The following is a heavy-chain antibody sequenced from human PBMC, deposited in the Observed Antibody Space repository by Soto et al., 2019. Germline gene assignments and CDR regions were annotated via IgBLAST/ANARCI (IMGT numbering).Heavy chain of an antibody. D-gene: IGHD1-1*01. CDR3: ARTTGTPYYYYYMDV. CDR2: IYYSGST. Sequence: SETLSLTCTVSGGSISSYYWSWIRQPPGKGLEWIGYIYYSGSTNYNPSLKSRVTISVDTSKNQFSLKLSSVTAADTAVYYCARTTGTPYYYYYMDVWGKGTTVTVSS. CDR1: GGSISSYY. J-gene: IGHJ6*03. V-gene: IGHV4-59*01.